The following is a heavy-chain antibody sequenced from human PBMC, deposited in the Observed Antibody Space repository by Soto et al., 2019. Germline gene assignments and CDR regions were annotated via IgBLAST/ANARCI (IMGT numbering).Heavy chain of an antibody. CDR3: ARDRAAGGY. J-gene: IGHJ4*02. CDR2: ISSTGNTV. CDR1: GFVFSDYE. D-gene: IGHD6-13*01. V-gene: IGHV3-48*03. Sequence: WGSLRLSCAASGFVFSDYEMNWVRQAPGKGLEWVAYISSTGNTVHYADSVGGRFTVSRDNARNSLFLQMNTLRVEDTALYYFARDRAAGGYWAQGTLVTVSS.